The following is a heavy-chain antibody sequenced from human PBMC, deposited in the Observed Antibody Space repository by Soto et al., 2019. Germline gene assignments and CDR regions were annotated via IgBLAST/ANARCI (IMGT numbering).Heavy chain of an antibody. J-gene: IGHJ4*02. CDR1: GDSVSTGDRS. Sequence: QVQLQESGPGLVKPSETLSLTCTVSGDSVSTGDRSWRWIRQPPGKALEWIAYIYSSGSTKYNPSLKSRVTMARDTSKYQFSLKMTSVPAEDTAVYYCARSGGGSGWLGGQGTLVTVSS. V-gene: IGHV4-61*08. CDR3: ARSGGGSGWL. D-gene: IGHD6-19*01. CDR2: IYSSGST.